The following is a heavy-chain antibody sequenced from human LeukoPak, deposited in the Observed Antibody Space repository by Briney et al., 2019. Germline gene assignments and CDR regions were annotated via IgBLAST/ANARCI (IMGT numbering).Heavy chain of an antibody. CDR2: INHSGST. CDR3: ARAGSSWSIGY. CDR1: GGSFSGYY. V-gene: IGHV4-34*01. D-gene: IGHD6-13*01. J-gene: IGHJ4*02. Sequence: KPSETLSLTCAVYGGSFSGYYWSWIRQPPGKGLEWIGEINHSGSTNYNPSLKSRVTISVDTSKNQFSLKLSSVTAADTAVYYCARAGSSWSIGYWGQGTLVTVSS.